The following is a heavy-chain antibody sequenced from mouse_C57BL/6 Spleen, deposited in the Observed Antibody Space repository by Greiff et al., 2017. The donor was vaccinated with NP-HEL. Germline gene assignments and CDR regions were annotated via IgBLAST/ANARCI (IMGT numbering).Heavy chain of an antibody. CDR3: ARQKIYYGNYVWFAY. Sequence: EVKLVESGGCLVKPGGSLKLSCAASGFTFSSYTMSWVRQTPEKRLEWVATISGGGGNTYYPDSVKGRFTISRDNAKNTLYLQMSSLRSEDTALYYCARQKIYYGNYVWFAYWGQGTLVTVSA. CDR2: ISGGGGNT. CDR1: GFTFSSYT. D-gene: IGHD2-1*01. J-gene: IGHJ3*01. V-gene: IGHV5-9*01.